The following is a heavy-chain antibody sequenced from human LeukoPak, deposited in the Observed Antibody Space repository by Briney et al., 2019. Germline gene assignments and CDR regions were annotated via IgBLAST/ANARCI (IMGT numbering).Heavy chain of an antibody. J-gene: IGHJ4*02. Sequence: SQTLSLTCTVSGGSISSGDYYWSWIRQPPGKGLEWIGYIYYSGSTYYNPSLKSRVTISVDTSKNQFSLKLSSVTAADTVVYYCARVVPGYCSSTSCYGEDYWGQGTLVTVSS. CDR3: ARVVPGYCSSTSCYGEDY. CDR2: IYYSGST. V-gene: IGHV4-30-4*01. CDR1: GGSISSGDYY. D-gene: IGHD2-2*01.